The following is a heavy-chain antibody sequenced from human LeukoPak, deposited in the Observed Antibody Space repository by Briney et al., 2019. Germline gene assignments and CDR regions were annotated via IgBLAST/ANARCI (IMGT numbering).Heavy chain of an antibody. D-gene: IGHD2-15*01. Sequence: SETLSLTCAVYGGSFSGYYWSWIRQPPGKGLEWIGEINHSGSTNYNPSLKSRVTMSVDTSKNQFSLKLSSVTAADTAVYYCARHELSRVVVVGATRFDPWGQGTLVTVSS. V-gene: IGHV4-34*01. CDR3: ARHELSRVVVVGATRFDP. J-gene: IGHJ5*02. CDR1: GGSFSGYY. CDR2: INHSGST.